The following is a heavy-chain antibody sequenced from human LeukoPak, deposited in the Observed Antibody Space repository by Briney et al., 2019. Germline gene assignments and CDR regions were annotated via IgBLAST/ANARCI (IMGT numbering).Heavy chain of an antibody. D-gene: IGHD4-23*01. CDR3: ARTRLGGKAYFDY. CDR2: INHSGST. Sequence: SETLSLTCAVYGGPFRGFFWSWLRQTPGKGLEWIGEINHSGSTNYNPSLKSRVTISVDTSKNQFSLKLSSVTAADTAVYYCARTRLGGKAYFDYWGQGTLVTVSS. CDR1: GGPFRGFF. J-gene: IGHJ4*02. V-gene: IGHV4-34*01.